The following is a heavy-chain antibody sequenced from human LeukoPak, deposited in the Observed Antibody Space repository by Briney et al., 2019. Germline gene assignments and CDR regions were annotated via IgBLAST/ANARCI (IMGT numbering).Heavy chain of an antibody. Sequence: PGGSLRLSCAASGFTFSSYSMNWVRQAPGKGLEWVSSISSSSSYIYYADSVKGRFTISRDNAKNSLYLQMNSLRAEDTAVYYCAKDHSYGPLDYYYYMDVWGKGTTVTVSS. CDR3: AKDHSYGPLDYYYYMDV. CDR1: GFTFSSYS. J-gene: IGHJ6*03. V-gene: IGHV3-21*01. CDR2: ISSSSSYI. D-gene: IGHD5-18*01.